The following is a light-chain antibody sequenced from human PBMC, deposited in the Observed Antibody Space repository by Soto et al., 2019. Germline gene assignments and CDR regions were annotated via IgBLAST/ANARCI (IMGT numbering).Light chain of an antibody. Sequence: EIVLTQSPGTLSLSPGERATLSCRASQSVSSNYLAWYQQKSGQAPRLLIYGASSRATGIPDRFSGSGSGTDFTLTSSRLEPEDFAVYYCQQYGNSPQTFGGGTKVEIK. V-gene: IGKV3-20*01. CDR1: QSVSSNY. J-gene: IGKJ4*01. CDR2: GAS. CDR3: QQYGNSPQT.